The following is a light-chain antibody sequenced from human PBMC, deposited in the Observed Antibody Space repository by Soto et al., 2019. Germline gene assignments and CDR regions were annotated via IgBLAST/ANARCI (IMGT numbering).Light chain of an antibody. J-gene: IGKJ1*01. CDR2: KAS. CDR1: QSISSW. V-gene: IGKV1-5*03. CDR3: QQYSGDSRT. Sequence: DIQMTQSPSTLSASVGNRVTITCRASQSISSWLACYQQKPGKAPKLLIYKASRLHSGVSSRFSGSESGTEFTRTISSLQPDDFATYYCQQYSGDSRTFGQGTKVDIK.